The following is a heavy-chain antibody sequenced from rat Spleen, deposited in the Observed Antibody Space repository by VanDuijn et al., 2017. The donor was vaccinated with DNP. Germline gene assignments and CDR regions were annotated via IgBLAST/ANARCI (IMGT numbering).Heavy chain of an antibody. D-gene: IGHD4-3*01. V-gene: IGHV5-22*01. CDR3: VRWYNSGYYFDY. J-gene: IGHJ2*01. CDR1: GFTVSDYY. CDR2: IRFDGAIS. Sequence: EVQLVESGGGLVQPGRSLKLSCEVSGFTVSDYYMAWVRQAPTKGLEWVAYIRFDGAISYYGDSVKGRFTISRDNAKSSLYLQMNSLRSEDMATYYCVRWYNSGYYFDYWGQGVMVTVSS.